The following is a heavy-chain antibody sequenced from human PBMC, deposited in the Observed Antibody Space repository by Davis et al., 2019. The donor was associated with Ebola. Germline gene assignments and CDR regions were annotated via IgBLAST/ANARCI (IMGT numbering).Heavy chain of an antibody. V-gene: IGHV1-18*04. CDR1: GYTFTNYG. J-gene: IGHJ4*02. CDR2: MNPHNGNT. D-gene: IGHD1-1*01. Sequence: ASVKVSCKASGYTFTNYGITWVRQAPGQGLEWMGWMNPHNGNTNYAQNVQGRVIMTSDTATTTAYMEVGSLRTDDTAVYYCARAQFPTTSDHWGQGTLVTVSS. CDR3: ARAQFPTTSDH.